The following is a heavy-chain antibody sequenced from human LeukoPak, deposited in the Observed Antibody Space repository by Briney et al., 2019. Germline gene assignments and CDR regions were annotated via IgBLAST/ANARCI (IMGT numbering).Heavy chain of an antibody. D-gene: IGHD5-18*01. V-gene: IGHV4-31*03. CDR2: TYYSGST. Sequence: SETLSLTCTVSGGSISSGGYYWSWIRQHPGKGLEWIGYTYYSGSTYYNPSLKSRVTISVDTSKNQFSLKLSSVTAADTAVYYCARAFGYSYGYAFDIWGQGTVVTVSS. J-gene: IGHJ3*02. CDR3: ARAFGYSYGYAFDI. CDR1: GGSISSGGYY.